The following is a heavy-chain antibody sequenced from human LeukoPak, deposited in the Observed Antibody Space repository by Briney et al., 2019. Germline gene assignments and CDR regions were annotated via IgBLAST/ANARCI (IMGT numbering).Heavy chain of an antibody. CDR2: INPNSGGT. J-gene: IGHJ4*02. D-gene: IGHD5-18*01. CDR1: GYTFTGYY. CDR3: ARSWDTAMVISFDY. Sequence: ASVKVSCKASGYTFTGYYMHWVRQAPGQGLKWMGRINPNSGGTNYAQKFQGRVTMTRDTSISTAYMELSRLRSDDTAVYYCARSWDTAMVISFDYWGQGTLVTVSS. V-gene: IGHV1-2*06.